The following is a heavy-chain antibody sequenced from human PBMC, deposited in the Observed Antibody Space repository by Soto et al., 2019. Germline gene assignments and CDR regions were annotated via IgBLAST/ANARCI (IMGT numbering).Heavy chain of an antibody. D-gene: IGHD1-26*01. CDR1: GGSISSGGYY. CDR2: IYYSGST. J-gene: IGHJ4*02. V-gene: IGHV4-31*03. CDR3: AREGRDGYYRYYFDY. Sequence: SETLSLTCTVSGGSISSGGYYWSWIRQHPGKGLEWIGYIYYSGSTYYNPSLKSRVTISVDTSKNQFSLKLSSVTAADTAVYYCAREGRDGYYRYYFDYWGQGTLVTVSS.